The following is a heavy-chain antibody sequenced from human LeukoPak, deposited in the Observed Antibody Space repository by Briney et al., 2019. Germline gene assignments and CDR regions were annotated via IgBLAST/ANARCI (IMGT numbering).Heavy chain of an antibody. D-gene: IGHD5-18*01. CDR3: ASRYSYGLANFDY. J-gene: IGHJ4*02. CDR1: GFTVSSTY. CDR2: IYSGGST. Sequence: GGSLRLSCAASGFTVSSTYVSWVRQAPGRGLEWVSVIYSGGSTYYADSVKGRFTISRGNSKNTLFLQMNSLRAEDTAVYYCASRYSYGLANFDYWGQGTLVIVSS. V-gene: IGHV3-66*01.